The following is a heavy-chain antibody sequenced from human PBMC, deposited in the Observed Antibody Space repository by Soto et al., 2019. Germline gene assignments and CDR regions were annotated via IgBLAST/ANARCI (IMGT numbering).Heavy chain of an antibody. D-gene: IGHD3-3*02. V-gene: IGHV3-23*01. CDR2: ISGSGGIT. Sequence: GGSLRLSCASSGFTFSSYAMSLVRQAPGKGLEWVSGISGSGGITHYADSVKGRFTISRDNSKNTLYLQMKSLRAEDTAVYYCAKHVSTGAYYYYMDVWGKGTTVTVS. CDR1: GFTFSSYA. CDR3: AKHVSTGAYYYYMDV. J-gene: IGHJ6*03.